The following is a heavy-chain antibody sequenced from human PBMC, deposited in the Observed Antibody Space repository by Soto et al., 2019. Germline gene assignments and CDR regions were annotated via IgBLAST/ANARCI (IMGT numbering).Heavy chain of an antibody. CDR1: GDSVSSGTFY. CDR3: ARGLDYVGFDY. V-gene: IGHV4-61*03. D-gene: IGHD4-17*01. Sequence: SETLSLTCTVSGDSVSSGTFYWSWIRLPPGKGLEWIGYIYYRGSTNYNPSLKGRVTISIDTSRNPFSLKLTSMTAADTAVYYCARGLDYVGFDYWGQGTLVTVSS. CDR2: IYYRGST. J-gene: IGHJ4*02.